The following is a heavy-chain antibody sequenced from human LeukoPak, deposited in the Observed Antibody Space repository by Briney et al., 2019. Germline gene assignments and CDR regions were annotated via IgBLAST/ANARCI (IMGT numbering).Heavy chain of an antibody. CDR2: MYPDGRTI. D-gene: IGHD1-1*01. Sequence: GGSLRLSCAASGFTFSSYWMHWVRQAPGKGLEWVSRMYPDGRTIDYADSVKGRFTISRDNAKDTLYLQMSSLRDEDTAVYYCVSDLCGRGDQWGRGTLVTVSS. V-gene: IGHV3-74*01. CDR3: VSDLCGRGDQ. CDR1: GFTFSSYW. J-gene: IGHJ5*02.